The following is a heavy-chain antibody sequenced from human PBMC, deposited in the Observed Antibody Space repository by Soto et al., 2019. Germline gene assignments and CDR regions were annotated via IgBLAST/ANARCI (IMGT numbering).Heavy chain of an antibody. J-gene: IGHJ5*02. CDR3: AREGIAAAGMVGWFDP. Sequence: PSQTLSLTCVISGDSVSSNSAAWNWIRQSPSRGLEWLGRTYYRSKWYNDYAVSVKSRITINPDTSKNQFSLQLNSVTPEDTAVYYCAREGIAAAGMVGWFDPWGQGTLVTVSS. V-gene: IGHV6-1*01. CDR2: TYYRSKWYN. CDR1: GDSVSSNSAA. D-gene: IGHD6-13*01.